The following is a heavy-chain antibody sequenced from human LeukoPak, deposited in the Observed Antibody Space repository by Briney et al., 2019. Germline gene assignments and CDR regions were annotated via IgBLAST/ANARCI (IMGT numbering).Heavy chain of an antibody. J-gene: IGHJ5*02. CDR3: ARVAAVAGGGWFDP. D-gene: IGHD6-19*01. CDR2: INQDGSEK. Sequence: GGSLRLSCVVSGFTFSSYWMSWVRQAPGKGLEWVANINQDGSEKYYVASVKGRFTISRDNAKNSLYLQMNSLRAEGTAVYYCARVAAVAGGGWFDPWGQGTLVTVST. CDR1: GFTFSSYW. V-gene: IGHV3-7*03.